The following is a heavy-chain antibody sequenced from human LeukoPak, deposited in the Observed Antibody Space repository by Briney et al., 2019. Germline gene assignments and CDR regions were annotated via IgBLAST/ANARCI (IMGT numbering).Heavy chain of an antibody. CDR1: GYTFTGYY. CDR2: INPNSGDT. Sequence: ASVKVSFKASGYTFTGYYIHWVRQAPGQGLEWMGWINPNSGDTNYAQKFQGRVTMTRDTSITTAYMELSRLISDDTAVYYCARGLTDEHQLILHWFDPWGQGTLVTVSS. D-gene: IGHD2-2*01. CDR3: ARGLTDEHQLILHWFDP. J-gene: IGHJ5*02. V-gene: IGHV1-2*02.